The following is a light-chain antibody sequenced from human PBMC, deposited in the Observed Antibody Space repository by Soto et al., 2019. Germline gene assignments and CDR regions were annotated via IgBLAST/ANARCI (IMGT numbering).Light chain of an antibody. Sequence: QSALTQPASVSGSPGQSITISCTGTSSDVGGYNYVSWYQQHPGKAPKLMIYEVNNRPSGVSNRFSGSKSGNTASLTISGLQAEDEANYYCSSYTGSSTWVIGGGTKLTVL. V-gene: IGLV2-14*01. J-gene: IGLJ3*02. CDR3: SSYTGSSTWV. CDR1: SSDVGGYNY. CDR2: EVN.